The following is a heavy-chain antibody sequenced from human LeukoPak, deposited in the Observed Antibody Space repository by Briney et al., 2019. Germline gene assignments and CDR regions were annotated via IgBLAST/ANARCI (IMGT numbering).Heavy chain of an antibody. J-gene: IGHJ4*01. Sequence: GASVKVSCKTSGYTFSNYGISWVRQAPGQGLEWMGWITAYNGNRLYAQRFQGRITLTTDTSTCTSYMELRSLEYDDTAIYYCARDNDKVVDHWGQGTLVTVSS. CDR2: ITAYNGNR. CDR3: ARDNDKVVDH. D-gene: IGHD1-1*01. V-gene: IGHV1-18*01. CDR1: GYTFSNYG.